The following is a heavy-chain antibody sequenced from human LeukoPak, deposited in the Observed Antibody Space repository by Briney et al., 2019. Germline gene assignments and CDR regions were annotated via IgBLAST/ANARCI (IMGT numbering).Heavy chain of an antibody. D-gene: IGHD3-3*01. CDR1: GFTFSSYG. CDR3: ARDPGFDYFDY. Sequence: GGSLRLSCAASGFTFSSYGMHWVRQAPGKGLEWVANIKQDGSEKYYVDSVKGRFTISRDNAKNSLYLQMNSLRAEDTAVYYCARDPGFDYFDYWGQGTLVTVSS. V-gene: IGHV3-7*01. J-gene: IGHJ4*02. CDR2: IKQDGSEK.